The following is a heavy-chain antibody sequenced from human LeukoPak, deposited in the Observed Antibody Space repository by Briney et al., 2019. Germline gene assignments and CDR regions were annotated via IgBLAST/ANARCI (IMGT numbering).Heavy chain of an antibody. D-gene: IGHD3-3*01. CDR3: ARDQSYYDFDY. V-gene: IGHV1-2*02. CDR2: INPNSRGI. CDR1: GYTFIGYY. Sequence: ASVKDSCKASGYTFIGYYMHWVRQAPGQGLEGMGCINPNSRGINYAQEFQGRVTMTSDTSIRTAYMELSRLRSDDTAVYYWARDQSYYDFDYWGQGTLVTVSS. J-gene: IGHJ4*02.